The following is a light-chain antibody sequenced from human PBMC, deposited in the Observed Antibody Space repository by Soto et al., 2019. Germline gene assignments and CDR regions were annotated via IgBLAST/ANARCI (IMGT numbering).Light chain of an antibody. J-gene: IGLJ1*01. CDR3: SSYAGSNNFV. Sequence: QSALTQPPSASGSPGQSVTISCTGTSSDVGGYNYVSWYQQHPGKAPKLMIYEVSKRPSGVPDRFSGSKSGNTASLTVSGLQVEDEADYYCSSYAGSNNFVFGPGTKVTVL. CDR1: SSDVGGYNY. V-gene: IGLV2-8*01. CDR2: EVS.